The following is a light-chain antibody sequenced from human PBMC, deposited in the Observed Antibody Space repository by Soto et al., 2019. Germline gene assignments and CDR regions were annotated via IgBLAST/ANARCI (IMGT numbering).Light chain of an antibody. Sequence: DIQMTQSPASLSASVGDTVTITCRASQRISLYLNWYQQKPGRAPKLLIYGASNLHSGVPSRFSGSGFGTDFTLTISSLQAEDFATYYCQQSYSSLPVFGQGTKVDIK. CDR1: QRISLY. CDR3: QQSYSSLPV. V-gene: IGKV1-39*01. CDR2: GAS. J-gene: IGKJ1*01.